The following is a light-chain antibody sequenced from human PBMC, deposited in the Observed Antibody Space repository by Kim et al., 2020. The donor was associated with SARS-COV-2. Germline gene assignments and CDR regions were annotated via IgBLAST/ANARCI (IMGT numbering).Light chain of an antibody. J-gene: IGKJ4*01. CDR2: AVS. CDR3: QQYHRYPLT. CDR1: QGVGNS. Sequence: DIQMTQSPSSLSASVGDRVTITCRASQGVGNSLAWFQQKPGEAPKSLMYAVSTLQSGVPPKFSGSGSGTDFTLTIGSLQPEDFATYFCQQYHRYPLTFGGGTKVDIK. V-gene: IGKV1-16*02.